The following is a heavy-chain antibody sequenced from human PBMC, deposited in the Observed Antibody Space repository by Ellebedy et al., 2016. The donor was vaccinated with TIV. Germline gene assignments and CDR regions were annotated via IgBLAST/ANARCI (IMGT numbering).Heavy chain of an antibody. J-gene: IGHJ4*02. Sequence: MPSETLSLTSTVSGGYVNNFYWSWIRLPPGRGLEWIGYIYYTGSTNYNPSLRIGVTISVDTSKSHFSLKLSSVTAADPAVYYCARHRYCTSTSCLYYFDYWGQGTQVTVSS. CDR3: ARHRYCTSTSCLYYFDY. CDR2: IYYTGST. V-gene: IGHV4-59*02. CDR1: GGYVNNFY. D-gene: IGHD2-2*01.